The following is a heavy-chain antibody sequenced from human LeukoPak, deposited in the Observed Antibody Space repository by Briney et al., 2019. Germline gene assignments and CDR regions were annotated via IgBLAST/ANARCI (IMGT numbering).Heavy chain of an antibody. CDR3: AGNYYGSGSYYSEDRY. Sequence: SETLSLTCTVSGGSISSGSYYWSWIRQPAGKGLEWIGRIYTSGSTNYNPSLKSRVTISLDTSKNQFSLKMSSVTAADTAVYYCAGNYYGSGSYYSEDRYWGQGTLVTVSS. V-gene: IGHV4-61*02. CDR2: IYTSGST. CDR1: GGSISSGSYY. D-gene: IGHD3-10*01. J-gene: IGHJ4*02.